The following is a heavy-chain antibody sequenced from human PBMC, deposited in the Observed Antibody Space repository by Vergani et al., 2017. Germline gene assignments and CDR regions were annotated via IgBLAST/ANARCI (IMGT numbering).Heavy chain of an antibody. CDR2: ICHTKDT. V-gene: IGHV4-4*03. CDR1: GDSIRSNNC. J-gene: IGHJ4*02. Sequence: QVQLQESGPGLVKPPGTPCLTCAVSGDSIRSNNCWTWVREPPGKGLEWIEEICHTKDTKYSPTLKCLVTISVYTSKIDFSLMVTSVTAADTGDYYCTRQPQEGASGPSSVATWGQGISVIVSS. CDR3: TRQPQEGASGPSSVAT. D-gene: IGHD5-12*01.